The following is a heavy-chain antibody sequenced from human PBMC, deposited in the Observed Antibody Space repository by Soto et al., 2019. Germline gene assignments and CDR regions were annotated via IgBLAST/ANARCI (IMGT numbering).Heavy chain of an antibody. CDR1: GGSISSSQW. J-gene: IGHJ3*02. Sequence: TSETLSLTCAVSGGSISSSQWWGWVRQSPGRGLEWIGEIYHSGSTNYNPSLYSRVTVSLDKSKNQFSLKLTSVTAADTAIYYCVTREGLPDPFDIWGHGTMVTVSS. D-gene: IGHD1-26*01. CDR2: IYHSGST. V-gene: IGHV4-4*02. CDR3: VTREGLPDPFDI.